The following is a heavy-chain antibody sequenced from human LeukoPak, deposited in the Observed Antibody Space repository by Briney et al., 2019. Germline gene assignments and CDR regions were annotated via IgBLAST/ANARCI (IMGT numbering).Heavy chain of an antibody. CDR2: ISGSGGST. CDR1: GFTFSSYA. Sequence: PGPSLRLSCAASGFTFSSYAMSWVRQAPGKGLEWVSAISGSGGSTYYADSVKGWFTISRDNSKNSLYMQMNSLRAEDTAVYYCAKLSGGSCYLSSFDYWGQGTLVTVSS. J-gene: IGHJ4*02. D-gene: IGHD2-15*01. CDR3: AKLSGGSCYLSSFDY. V-gene: IGHV3-23*01.